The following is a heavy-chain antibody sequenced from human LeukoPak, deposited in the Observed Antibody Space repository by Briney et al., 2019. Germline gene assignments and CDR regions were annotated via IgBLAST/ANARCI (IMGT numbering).Heavy chain of an antibody. J-gene: IGHJ5*02. CDR1: GFTLSSCW. D-gene: IGHD1-14*01. V-gene: IGHV3-7*01. CDR2: INQDGSEE. CDR3: ARDPGRRFDP. Sequence: GGSLRLSCAASGFTLSSCWMAWVRQAPGKGLEWVANINQDGSEERYVDAVKGRFTISRDNAKNSVHLQMNSPRVEDTAVYYCARDPGRRFDPWGQGTLVTVSS.